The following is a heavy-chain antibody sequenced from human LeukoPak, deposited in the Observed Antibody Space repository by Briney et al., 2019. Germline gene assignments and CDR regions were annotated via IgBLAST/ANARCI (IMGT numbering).Heavy chain of an antibody. CDR2: IYYSGST. CDR3: ARVTTMVRGERYYFDY. J-gene: IGHJ4*02. CDR1: GDSISSQS. D-gene: IGHD3-10*01. V-gene: IGHV4-59*11. Sequence: SETLSLTCTVSGDSISSQSWSWIRQPPGKGLEWIGYIYYSGSTNYNPSLKSRVTISADTSKNQFSLKLNSVTAADTAVYYCARVTTMVRGERYYFDYWGQGTLVTVSS.